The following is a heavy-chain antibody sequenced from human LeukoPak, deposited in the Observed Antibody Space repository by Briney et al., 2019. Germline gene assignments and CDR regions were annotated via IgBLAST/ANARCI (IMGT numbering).Heavy chain of an antibody. Sequence: RPSETLSLTCTVSGGSISGSSYYWGWIRQPPGKGLEWIGSIYYSGSTYYNPSLKSRVTISVDTSKNQFSLKLSSVTAADTAVYYCASLAVAGLSEGYWGQGTLVIVSS. V-gene: IGHV4-39*01. CDR2: IYYSGST. CDR1: GGSISGSSYY. D-gene: IGHD6-19*01. CDR3: ASLAVAGLSEGY. J-gene: IGHJ4*02.